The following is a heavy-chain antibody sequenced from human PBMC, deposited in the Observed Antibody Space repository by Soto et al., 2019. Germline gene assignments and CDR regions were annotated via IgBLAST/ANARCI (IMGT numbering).Heavy chain of an antibody. CDR2: ISAHNGHT. CDR3: ATDGGGLPDH. Sequence: QVHLVQSGAEVKKPGASVKVSCKASGYTFPSYGISWIWQAPGQGLVWMGWISAHNGHTKYTQNFQGRVTMTTDISTSTANMELRGLRSDDTALYYCATDGGGLPDHWAQGTLVTVSS. CDR1: GYTFPSYG. V-gene: IGHV1-18*01. J-gene: IGHJ4*02. D-gene: IGHD2-21*01.